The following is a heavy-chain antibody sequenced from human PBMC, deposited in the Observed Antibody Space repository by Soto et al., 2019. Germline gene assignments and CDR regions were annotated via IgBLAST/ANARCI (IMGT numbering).Heavy chain of an antibody. CDR2: INPSGGST. Sequence: AASVKVSCKASGYTFTSYYMHWVRQAPGQGLEWMGIINPSGGSTSYAQKFQGRVTMTRDTSTSTVYMELSSLRSEDTAVYYCARDNPDCTNGVCYTFDYWGQGTLVTVSS. V-gene: IGHV1-46*01. D-gene: IGHD2-8*01. CDR3: ARDNPDCTNGVCYTFDY. J-gene: IGHJ4*02. CDR1: GYTFTSYY.